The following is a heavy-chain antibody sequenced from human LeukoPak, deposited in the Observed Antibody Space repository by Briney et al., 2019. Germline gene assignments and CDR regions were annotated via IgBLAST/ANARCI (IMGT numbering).Heavy chain of an antibody. Sequence: GESLKISCKTSGYSFTNYWIAWVRQMPGKGLEYMGIIYPRDSDIRYNPSFRGQVTIPADKSISTAYLQWTSLKASDTAMCFCARPPHTSSWYFFDFWGQGTLVTVSS. D-gene: IGHD6-13*01. V-gene: IGHV5-51*01. CDR1: GYSFTNYW. CDR2: IYPRDSDI. J-gene: IGHJ4*02. CDR3: ARPPHTSSWYFFDF.